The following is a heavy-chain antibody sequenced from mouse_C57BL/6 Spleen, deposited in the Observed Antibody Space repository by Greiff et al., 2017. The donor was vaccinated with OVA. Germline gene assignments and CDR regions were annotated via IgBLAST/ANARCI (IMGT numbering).Heavy chain of an antibody. J-gene: IGHJ2*01. CDR3: ARKEGVTYYFDY. Sequence: VQLQQSGAELVKPGASVKISCKASGYAFSSYWMNWVKQRPGKGLEWIGQIYPGDGDTNYNGKFKGKATLTADKSSSTAYMQLSSLTSEDSAVYFCARKEGVTYYFDYWGQGTTLTVSS. D-gene: IGHD2-2*01. CDR1: GYAFSSYW. V-gene: IGHV1-80*01. CDR2: IYPGDGDT.